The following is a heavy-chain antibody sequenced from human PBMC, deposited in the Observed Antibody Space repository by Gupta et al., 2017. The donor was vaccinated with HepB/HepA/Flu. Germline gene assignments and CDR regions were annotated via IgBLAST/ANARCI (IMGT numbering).Heavy chain of an antibody. CDR2: VGGNGDET. J-gene: IGHJ4*02. CDR1: GFAFSAYT. Sequence: EVELLESGGTLVRRGGSLRVSCAASGFAFSAYTISWLRQGPGKDLEWVAGVGGNGDETYYGDSVKGRFTISRDYSQNKVFLQMSSLRAEDTAIYFCATSTICYRFECFDHWGQGTLVTVSS. V-gene: IGHV3-23*01. CDR3: ATSTICYRFECFDH. D-gene: IGHD2-2*02.